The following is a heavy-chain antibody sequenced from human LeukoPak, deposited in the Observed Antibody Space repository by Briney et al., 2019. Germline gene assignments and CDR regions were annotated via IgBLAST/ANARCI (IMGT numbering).Heavy chain of an antibody. J-gene: IGHJ4*02. D-gene: IGHD6-13*01. CDR1: EFTLSSYD. CDR2: ISGSGGST. CDR3: AKEETAAGFDY. Sequence: GASLILSSVASEFTLSSYDMSWVCQPPGKGQEWVSAISGSGGSTYYADSVKGRFTISRDNSKNTLYLQMNSLRAEDTAVYYCAKEETAAGFDYWGQGILVTVSS. V-gene: IGHV3-23*01.